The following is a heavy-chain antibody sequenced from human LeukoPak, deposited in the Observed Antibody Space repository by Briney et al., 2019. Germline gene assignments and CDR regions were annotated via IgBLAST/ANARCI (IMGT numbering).Heavy chain of an antibody. V-gene: IGHV3-30*04. D-gene: IGHD5-18*01. J-gene: IGHJ4*02. CDR2: ISYDGSNK. CDR1: GFTFSSYA. Sequence: GRSLRLSCAASGFTFSSYAMHWVRQAPGKGLEWVAVISYDGSNKYYADSVKGRFTISRDNSKNTLYLQMNSLRAEDTAVYYCARGGGGYSYGKIDYWGQGTLVTVSS. CDR3: ARGGGGYSYGKIDY.